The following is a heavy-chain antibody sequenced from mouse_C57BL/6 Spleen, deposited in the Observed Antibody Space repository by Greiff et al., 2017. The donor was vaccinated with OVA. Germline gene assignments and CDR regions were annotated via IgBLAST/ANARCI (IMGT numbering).Heavy chain of an antibody. Sequence: VQLQQSGPELVKPGASVKISCKASGYTFTDYYINWVKQRPGQGLEWIGWIYPGSGNTKYNEKFKGKATLTVDTSSSTAYMQRSSLTSDDTSVYVCARVHYYGSSYGYFDVWGTGTTVTGSS. CDR1: GYTFTDYY. D-gene: IGHD1-1*01. V-gene: IGHV1-84*01. CDR2: IYPGSGNT. CDR3: ARVHYYGSSYGYFDV. J-gene: IGHJ1*03.